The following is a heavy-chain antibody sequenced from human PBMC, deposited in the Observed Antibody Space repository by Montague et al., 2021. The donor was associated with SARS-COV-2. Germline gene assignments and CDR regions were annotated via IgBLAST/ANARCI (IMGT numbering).Heavy chain of an antibody. CDR1: GGSFSDYF. J-gene: IGHJ5*02. Sequence: SETLSLTCAVSGGSFSDYFWSWIRQTPGKGLEWIGEINRSGSTNYNLSLKSRLTISFDTSKTQFSLNLSSSTAADTAMYYCARIGDYGRSGVAEVVRWFDPWGQGTLVTVSS. D-gene: IGHD3-22*01. CDR3: ARIGDYGRSGVAEVVRWFDP. CDR2: INRSGST. V-gene: IGHV4-34*01.